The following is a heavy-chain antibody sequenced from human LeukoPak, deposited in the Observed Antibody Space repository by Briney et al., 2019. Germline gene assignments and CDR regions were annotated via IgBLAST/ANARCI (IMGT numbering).Heavy chain of an antibody. Sequence: GASVTVSCKTSGYTFYDYGISWVRQAPGQGLEWMGWIGADTGNTNFAQKLQDRVTMTTDTSTSTAYMELRSLTSDDTAVYYCARDSRETGSTSDFDFWGQGTLVTVSS. CDR3: ARDSRETGSTSDFDF. CDR1: GYTFYDYG. V-gene: IGHV1-18*04. J-gene: IGHJ4*02. CDR2: IGADTGNT. D-gene: IGHD1-7*01.